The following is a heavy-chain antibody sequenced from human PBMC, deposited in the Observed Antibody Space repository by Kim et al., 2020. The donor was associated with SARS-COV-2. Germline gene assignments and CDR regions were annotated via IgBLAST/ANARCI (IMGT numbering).Heavy chain of an antibody. J-gene: IGHJ5*02. V-gene: IGHV4-61*02. CDR1: GGSISSGSYY. Sequence: SETLSLTCTVSGGSISSGSYYWSWIRQPAGKGLEWIGRIYTSGSTNYNPSLKSRVTISVDTSKNQFSLKLSSVTAADTAVYYCARDLRIAVAGLEARGGFDPWGQGTLVTVSS. CDR2: IYTSGST. CDR3: ARDLRIAVAGLEARGGFDP. D-gene: IGHD6-19*01.